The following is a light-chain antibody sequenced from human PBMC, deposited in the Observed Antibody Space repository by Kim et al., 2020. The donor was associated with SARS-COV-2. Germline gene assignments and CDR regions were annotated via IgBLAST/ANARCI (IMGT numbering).Light chain of an antibody. CDR3: LNYDSVPWT. V-gene: IGKV1-27*01. J-gene: IGKJ1*01. Sequence: DIQMTQSPSSLTASVGDVVTITCRASQGSGRYLAWYQQKPGKAPKLLIYGASSLQSAVPSRFSGSGDGTDFTLSIGSLLPEDVASYFCLNYDSVPWTFGQGTKVDIK. CDR2: GAS. CDR1: QGSGRY.